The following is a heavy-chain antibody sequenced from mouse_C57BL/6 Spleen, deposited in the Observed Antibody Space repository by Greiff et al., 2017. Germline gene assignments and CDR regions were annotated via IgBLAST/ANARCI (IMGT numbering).Heavy chain of an antibody. D-gene: IGHD1-1*01. CDR1: CYTFTSYW. CDR3: ARGGSSYEYDAMDY. Sequence: VQLQQPGAELVTPGASVKLSCTASCYTFTSYWLHWVKQRPGRGLGWIGRIDPTSGGTKYNETFPSKATLTVAKPSSTAYMQLSSLTSEDSAVYYCARGGSSYEYDAMDYWGQGTSVTVSS. V-gene: IGHV1-72*01. CDR2: IDPTSGGT. J-gene: IGHJ4*01.